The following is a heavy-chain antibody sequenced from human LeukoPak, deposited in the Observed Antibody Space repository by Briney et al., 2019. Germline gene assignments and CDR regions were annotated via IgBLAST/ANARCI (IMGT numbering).Heavy chain of an antibody. J-gene: IGHJ4*02. D-gene: IGHD2-15*01. CDR3: AKDLHGSGGSSFDY. Sequence: GGSLRLSCAASGFTFSNYAMSWVRQAPGKGLEWVSTFSFNGVTTYYADSVKGRFTISRDNSKNTLYLQMNSLRAEDTAVYYCAKDLHGSGGSSFDYWGQGTLVTVSS. CDR1: GFTFSNYA. CDR2: FSFNGVTT. V-gene: IGHV3-23*01.